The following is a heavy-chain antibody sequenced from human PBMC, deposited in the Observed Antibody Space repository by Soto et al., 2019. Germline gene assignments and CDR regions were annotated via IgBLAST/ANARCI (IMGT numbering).Heavy chain of an antibody. D-gene: IGHD2-15*01. V-gene: IGHV4-39*01. CDR1: GGSISVSSYY. CDR3: ARRDIYGHQAPY. J-gene: IGHJ4*02. CDR2: IYHSGST. Sequence: QVQLQESGPGLVKPSETLSLTCSVSGGSISVSSYYWGWIRQPPGKGLEWIGSIYHSGSTYDNTSLKSRVTISVDTSKYQFSLKMSSVTDADTAVYYCARRDIYGHQAPYWGQGTLVTVSS.